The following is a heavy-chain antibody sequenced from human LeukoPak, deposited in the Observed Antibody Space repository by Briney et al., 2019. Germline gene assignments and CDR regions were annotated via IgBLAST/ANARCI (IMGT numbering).Heavy chain of an antibody. CDR2: INERGTNT. CDR1: GFSLSNYA. J-gene: IGHJ4*02. Sequence: QPGGSLRLACVVSGFSLSNYAMPWVRQAPGKGLEWVSYINERGTNTAYADSVKGRFTISRDTSLNTLYLQMNNLRAEDTAVYFCAKRGVVIRGLLVIGYHQEAYHYDFWGQGVMVTVSS. D-gene: IGHD3-10*01. CDR3: AKRGVVIRGLLVIGYHQEAYHYDF. V-gene: IGHV3-23*01.